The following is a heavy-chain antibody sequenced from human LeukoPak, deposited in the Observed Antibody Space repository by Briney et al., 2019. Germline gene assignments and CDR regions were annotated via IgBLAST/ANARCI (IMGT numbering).Heavy chain of an antibody. J-gene: IGHJ5*02. CDR1: GFTFSSYW. CDR3: ARDGITIFGVVKDWFAP. CDR2: IKEDGREK. D-gene: IGHD3-3*01. V-gene: IGHV3-7*01. Sequence: GGSLRLSCGASGFTFSSYWMSWVRQAPVKGLEWVANIKEDGREKYYVDSVKGRFTISRDNTKNSLYLQMNSLRAEDTAVYYCARDGITIFGVVKDWFAPWGQGTLVTVSS.